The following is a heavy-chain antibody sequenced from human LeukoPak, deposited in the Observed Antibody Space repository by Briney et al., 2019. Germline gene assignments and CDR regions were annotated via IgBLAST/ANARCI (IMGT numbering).Heavy chain of an antibody. V-gene: IGHV3-15*01. CDR1: GFTFSNAW. J-gene: IGHJ6*04. D-gene: IGHD2-2*01. CDR3: TTGVVVVPAAMGADYYYGMDV. CDR2: IKSKTDGGTT. Sequence: GGSLRLSCAASGFTFSNAWMSWVRQAPGKGLEWVGRIKSKTDGGTTDYAAPVKGRFTISRDDSKNTLYLQMNSLKTEDTAVYYCTTGVVVVPAAMGADYYYGMDVWGKGTTVTVSS.